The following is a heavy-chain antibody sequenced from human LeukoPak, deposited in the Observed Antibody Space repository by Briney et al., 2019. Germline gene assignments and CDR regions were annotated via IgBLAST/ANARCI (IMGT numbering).Heavy chain of an antibody. Sequence: RGSLRLSCAASGFTFSSYAMSWVRQAPGKGLEWVSAISGSGGSTYYADSVKGRFTISRDNSKNTLYLQMNSLRAEDTAVYYCAKPKAGIVVVPAALDYWGQGTLVTVSS. CDR3: AKPKAGIVVVPAALDY. CDR1: GFTFSSYA. V-gene: IGHV3-23*01. CDR2: ISGSGGST. J-gene: IGHJ4*02. D-gene: IGHD2-2*01.